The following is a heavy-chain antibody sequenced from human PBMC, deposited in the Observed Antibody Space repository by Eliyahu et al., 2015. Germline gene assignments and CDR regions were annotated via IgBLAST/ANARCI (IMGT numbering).Heavy chain of an antibody. V-gene: IGHV6-1*01. J-gene: IGHJ4*02. CDR3: ARGAHRSSWY. Sequence: QVQLQQSGPGVVKPSQTLTLTCAIPGDSVXSNTAAWPWIRQSPSRGLEWLGRTYYRSQWYYNYAVSVKSRITINPDTSKNQFSLQLNSVTPEDTAVYYCARGAHRSSWYWGQGTLVTVSS. D-gene: IGHD6-6*01. CDR1: GDSVXSNTAA. CDR2: TYYRSQWYY.